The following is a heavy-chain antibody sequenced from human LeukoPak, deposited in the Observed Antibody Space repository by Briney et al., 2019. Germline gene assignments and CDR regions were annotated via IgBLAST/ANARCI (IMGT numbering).Heavy chain of an antibody. CDR3: ANSEKWTQLYFQY. CDR2: ISGSGGST. CDR1: GFTLKSYN. Sequence: PGGAPGVSFAAAGFTLKSYNIKRGRQAPGEGLGGGSIISGSGGSTYYADSVKGRFTISRDNSKNTLYLEMNSLRVEDTAVYYCANSEKWTQLYFQYWGQGTLVAVSS. D-gene: IGHD5-18*01. V-gene: IGHV3-23*01. J-gene: IGHJ4*02.